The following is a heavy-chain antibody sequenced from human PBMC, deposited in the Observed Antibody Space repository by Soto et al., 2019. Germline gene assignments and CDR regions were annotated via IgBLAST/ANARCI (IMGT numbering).Heavy chain of an antibody. Sequence: GGSLRLSCAASGFTFSSYAMSWVGQAPGKGLEWVSAISGSGGSTYYADSVKGRFTISRDNSKNTLYLQMNSLRAEDTAVYYCAKDTAYIAARRGSWFDPWGQGTLVTSPQ. CDR2: ISGSGGST. CDR3: AKDTAYIAARRGSWFDP. CDR1: GFTFSSYA. D-gene: IGHD6-6*01. J-gene: IGHJ5*02. V-gene: IGHV3-23*01.